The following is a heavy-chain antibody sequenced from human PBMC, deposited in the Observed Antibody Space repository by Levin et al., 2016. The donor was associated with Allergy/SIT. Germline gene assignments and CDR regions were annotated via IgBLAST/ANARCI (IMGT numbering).Heavy chain of an antibody. D-gene: IGHD3-10*01. Sequence: SETLSLTCTVSGGSISSGGYYWSWIRQHPGKGLEWIGYIYYSGSTYYNPSLKSQVTISVDTSKNQFSLKLSSVTAADTAVYYCASMVRGATEAFDIWGQGTMVTVSS. CDR2: IYYSGST. J-gene: IGHJ3*02. V-gene: IGHV4-31*01. CDR3: ASMVRGATEAFDI. CDR1: GGSISSGGYY.